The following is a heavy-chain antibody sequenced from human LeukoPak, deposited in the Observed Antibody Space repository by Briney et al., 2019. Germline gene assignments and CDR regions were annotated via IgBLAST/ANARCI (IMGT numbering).Heavy chain of an antibody. CDR2: IYTSGST. CDR3: ARETAAGTFTYYYYYYMDV. V-gene: IGHV4-61*02. CDR1: GGSISSGSYY. Sequence: SETLSLTCTVSGGSISSGSYYWSWIRQPAGKGLEWIGRIYTSGSTNYNPSLKSRVTISVDTSKNQFSLKLSSVTAADTAVYYCARETAAGTFTYYYYYYMDVWGKGTTVTISS. D-gene: IGHD6-13*01. J-gene: IGHJ6*03.